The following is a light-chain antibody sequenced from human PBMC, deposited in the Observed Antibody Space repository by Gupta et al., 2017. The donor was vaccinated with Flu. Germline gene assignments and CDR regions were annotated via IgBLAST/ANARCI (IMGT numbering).Light chain of an antibody. Sequence: DIVMTQSPDSLAVSLGERATINCKSSQSVLYSSNNKNYLAWYQQKPGQPPKLLIYWASTRESVVPDRFSGSGSGTDFTLTSSSLQAEDVAVYYCQQYYSTPITFGQGSRLEIK. CDR1: QSVLYSSNNKNY. CDR3: QQYYSTPIT. CDR2: WAS. J-gene: IGKJ5*01. V-gene: IGKV4-1*01.